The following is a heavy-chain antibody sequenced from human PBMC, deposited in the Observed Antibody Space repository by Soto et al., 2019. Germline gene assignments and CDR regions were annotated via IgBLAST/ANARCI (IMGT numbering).Heavy chain of an antibody. CDR2: INHSGST. D-gene: IGHD1-26*01. CDR3: ARLDTAKVGATRPFDY. Sequence: SETLSLSCAVYGGSFSCYYWIWIRQPPGKGLEWIGEINHSGSTNYNPSLKSRVTISVDTSKNQFSLKLSSVTAADTAVYYCARLDTAKVGATRPFDYWGQGTLVTVSS. CDR1: GGSFSCYY. V-gene: IGHV4-34*01. J-gene: IGHJ4*02.